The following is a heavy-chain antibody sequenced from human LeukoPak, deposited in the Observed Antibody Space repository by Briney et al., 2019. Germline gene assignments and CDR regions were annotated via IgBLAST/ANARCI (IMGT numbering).Heavy chain of an antibody. CDR3: ARGTLYSGWSYYFDS. CDR2: IYYSGTT. J-gene: IGHJ4*02. Sequence: PSETLSLTCTVSGGSIPISTYYWGWVRQPPGKGLEWIGSIYYSGTTKYNPSLKSRVTISVDNSNNKFSLRLSSVTAADTAPYYCARGTLYSGWSYYFDSWGQGTLVTVSS. CDR1: GGSIPISTYY. D-gene: IGHD6-19*01. V-gene: IGHV4-39*07.